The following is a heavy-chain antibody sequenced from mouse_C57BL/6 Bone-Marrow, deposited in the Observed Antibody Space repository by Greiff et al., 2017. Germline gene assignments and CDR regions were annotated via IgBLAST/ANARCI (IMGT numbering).Heavy chain of an antibody. V-gene: IGHV1-55*01. CDR1: GYTFTSYW. D-gene: IGHD3-2*02. Sequence: QVQLKQPGAELVKPGASVKMSCKASGYTFTSYWITWVKQRPGQGLEWIGDIYPGSGSTNYNEKFKSKATLTVDTSSSTAYMQLSSLTSEDSAVYYCARGSAQATMDDWGQGTSVTVSS. CDR2: IYPGSGST. CDR3: ARGSAQATMDD. J-gene: IGHJ4*01.